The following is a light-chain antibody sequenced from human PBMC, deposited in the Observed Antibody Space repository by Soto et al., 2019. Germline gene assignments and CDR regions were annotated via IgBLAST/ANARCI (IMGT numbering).Light chain of an antibody. CDR2: DAS. V-gene: IGKV3-11*01. J-gene: IGKJ1*01. Sequence: EIVMTQSPATLSVSPGERATLSFRASQSVSSNLAWYQQKPGQAPRLLIDDASNRATGIPARFSGSGSGTDFTLTISSLEPEDSAVYYCQQRADWWTFGQGTKVDIK. CDR1: QSVSSN. CDR3: QQRADWWT.